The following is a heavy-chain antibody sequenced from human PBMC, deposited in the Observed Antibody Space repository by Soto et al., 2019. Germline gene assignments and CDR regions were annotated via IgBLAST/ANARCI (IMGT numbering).Heavy chain of an antibody. D-gene: IGHD4-17*01. V-gene: IGHV3-9*01. CDR2: IHWNSGFI. CDR1: GFTFNDYA. J-gene: IGHJ4*02. Sequence: EVQLVESGGGLVQPDRSLRLSCAAAGFTFNDYAMQWVRQAPGKGLEWVSGIHWNSGFIVYADSVKGRFTISRDNAKNCLYLQMNSLRPEDTALYFCAKDIGYGNFSPVAGFDYWGRGTLVTVSS. CDR3: AKDIGYGNFSPVAGFDY.